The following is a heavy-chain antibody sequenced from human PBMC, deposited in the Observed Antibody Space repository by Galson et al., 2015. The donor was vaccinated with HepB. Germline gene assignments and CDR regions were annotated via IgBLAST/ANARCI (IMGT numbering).Heavy chain of an antibody. CDR2: IIPIFGTA. CDR1: GGTFSSYA. J-gene: IGHJ5*02. CDR3: ARVVSGYYDSSGYQNWFDP. V-gene: IGHV1-69*13. D-gene: IGHD3-22*01. Sequence: SVKVSCKASGGTFSSYAISWVRQAPGQGLEWMGGIIPIFGTANYAQKFQGRVTITADESTSTAYMELSSLRSEDTAVYYCARVVSGYYDSSGYQNWFDPWGQGTLVTVSS.